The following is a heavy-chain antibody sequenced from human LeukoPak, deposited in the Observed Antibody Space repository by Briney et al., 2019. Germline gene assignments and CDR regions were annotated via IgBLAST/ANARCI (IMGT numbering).Heavy chain of an antibody. Sequence: GGSLRLSCTVSGITFKTYWMNWVRQAPGKGLEWVANIKQDGSEKYYVDSVKGRFTVSRDNAKNSVYLQMNSLRVDDTAVYYCARGGSGYYTSSVSDYWGQGTLITVSS. CDR2: IKQDGSEK. CDR3: ARGGSGYYTSSVSDY. CDR1: GITFKTYW. D-gene: IGHD3-10*01. J-gene: IGHJ4*02. V-gene: IGHV3-7*03.